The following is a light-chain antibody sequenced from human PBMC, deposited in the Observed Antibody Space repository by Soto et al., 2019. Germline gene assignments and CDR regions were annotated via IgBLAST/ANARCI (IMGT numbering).Light chain of an antibody. J-gene: IGKJ1*01. CDR3: QQYVTSLRGT. Sequence: ESVLTQSPGTLSLSPGERATLSCRGSQNIKSNYLAWYRQKPGQAPRLLIYGASNRAAGVPDRFSGSGSGTDFTITITSLEAEDFAVYYCQQYVTSLRGTFGQGTKVEIK. CDR1: QNIKSNY. V-gene: IGKV3-20*01. CDR2: GAS.